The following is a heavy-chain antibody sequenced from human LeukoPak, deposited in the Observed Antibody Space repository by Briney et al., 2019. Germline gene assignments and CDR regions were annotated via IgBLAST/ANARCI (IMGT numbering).Heavy chain of an antibody. D-gene: IGHD3-3*01. V-gene: IGHV4-4*07. CDR3: ARARVLRFLEWYSLHPLMDV. CDR1: GGSITSDY. Sequence: SETLSLTCTVVGGSITSDYWSWIRQPAGKGLEWIGRIYTSGSTNYNPSLKSRVTMSVDTSKNQFSLKLSSVTAADTAVYYCARARVLRFLEWYSLHPLMDVWGKGTTVTVSS. CDR2: IYTSGST. J-gene: IGHJ6*04.